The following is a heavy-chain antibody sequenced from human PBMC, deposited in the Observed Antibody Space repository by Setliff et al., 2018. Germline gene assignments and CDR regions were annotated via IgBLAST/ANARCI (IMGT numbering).Heavy chain of an antibody. CDR2: ISWDGGST. Sequence: GGSLRLSCAASGFTFDDYAMHWVRQAPGKGLEWVSLISWDGGSTYYADSVKGRFTISRDKSKNSLYLQMNSLRAEDTALYYCAKDISQYYYYGMDVWGKGTTVTVSS. CDR3: AKDISQYYYYGMDV. J-gene: IGHJ6*04. V-gene: IGHV3-43D*04. CDR1: GFTFDDYA.